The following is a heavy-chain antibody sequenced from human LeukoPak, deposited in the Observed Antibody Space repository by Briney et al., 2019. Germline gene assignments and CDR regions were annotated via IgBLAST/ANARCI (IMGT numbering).Heavy chain of an antibody. CDR3: ARNKGRYGSGRVHFDP. CDR1: GGSFSGYY. J-gene: IGHJ5*02. CDR2: INHSGNT. V-gene: IGHV4-34*01. D-gene: IGHD3-10*01. Sequence: SETLSLTCAVYGGSFSGYYWSWIRQPPGKGLEWIGEINHSGNTNFNPSLKSRVTISVDTSKNQLSLKLSSVTAADTAVYYCARNKGRYGSGRVHFDPWGQGTLVTVSS.